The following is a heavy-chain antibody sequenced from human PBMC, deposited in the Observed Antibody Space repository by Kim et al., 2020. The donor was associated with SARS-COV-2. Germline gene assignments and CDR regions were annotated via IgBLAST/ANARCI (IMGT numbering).Heavy chain of an antibody. J-gene: IGHJ4*02. D-gene: IGHD1-1*01. CDR3: ARDLRGRNEVYLDF. CDR1: GFTFSSYA. V-gene: IGHV3-23*01. CDR2: ISGGGVTT. Sequence: GGSLRLSCAASGFTFSSYAMSWVRQAPGRGLEWVSAISGGGVTTYYADSVKGRFTIFRDNSKNTLYLQMNSPRAEDTAVYYCARDLRGRNEVYLDFWGQGTLGTVSS.